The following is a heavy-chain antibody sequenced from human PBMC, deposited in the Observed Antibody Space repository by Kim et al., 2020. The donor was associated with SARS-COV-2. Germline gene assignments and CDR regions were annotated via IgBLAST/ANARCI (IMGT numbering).Heavy chain of an antibody. V-gene: IGHV4-31*03. CDR2: IYYSGST. J-gene: IGHJ4*02. CDR3: ARLGSYGYSSSWYVIPRDY. Sequence: SETLSLTCTVSGGSISSGGYYWSWIRQHPGKGLEWIGYIYYSGSTYYNPSLKSRVTISVDTSKNQFSLKLSSVTAADTAVYYCARLGSYGYSSSWYVIPRDYWGQGTLVTVSS. D-gene: IGHD6-13*01. CDR1: GGSISSGGYY.